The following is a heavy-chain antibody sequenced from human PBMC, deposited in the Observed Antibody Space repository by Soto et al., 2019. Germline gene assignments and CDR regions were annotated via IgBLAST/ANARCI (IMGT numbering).Heavy chain of an antibody. V-gene: IGHV3-30*18. D-gene: IGHD6-6*01. CDR3: AKRFENRSSYGADYFDY. CDR1: GFTFSSYG. Sequence: QVQLVESGGGVVQPETSLRLSCAASGFTFSSYGMHWVRQAPGKGLEWVAVISYDGSNKYYADSVKGRFTISRDNSKNPVYLQMNSLRADDTAVFYCAKRFENRSSYGADYFDYWGPGTLVTVSS. CDR2: ISYDGSNK. J-gene: IGHJ4*02.